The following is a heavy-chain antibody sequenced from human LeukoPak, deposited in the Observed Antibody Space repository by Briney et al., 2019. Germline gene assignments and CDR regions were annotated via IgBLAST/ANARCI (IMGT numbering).Heavy chain of an antibody. D-gene: IGHD6-13*01. CDR3: ARDGSSLKYYYYYMDV. J-gene: IGHJ6*03. Sequence: GGSLRLSCAASGFTFSNYNMNWVRQAPGKGREWVSSISSVSSYIYYADSVKGRFTISRDNAKNSLYLQMNSLRAEDTAVYYCARDGSSLKYYYYYMDVWGKGTTVTVSS. V-gene: IGHV3-21*01. CDR1: GFTFSNYN. CDR2: ISSVSSYI.